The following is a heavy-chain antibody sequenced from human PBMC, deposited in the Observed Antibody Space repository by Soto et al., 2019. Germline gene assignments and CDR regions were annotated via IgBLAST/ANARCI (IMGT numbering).Heavy chain of an antibody. CDR2: LSGSGGTR. CDR3: AKDQGSSWYEIDY. J-gene: IGHJ4*02. D-gene: IGHD6-13*01. V-gene: IGHV3-23*01. CDR1: GFTFSNYA. Sequence: GGSLRLSCAASGFTFSNYAMSWVRQAPGKGLEWVSSLSGSGGTRYHADSVKGRFTISRDNSKNTLYLQMDSLRAEDTAVYYCAKDQGSSWYEIDYWGQGTLVTVSS.